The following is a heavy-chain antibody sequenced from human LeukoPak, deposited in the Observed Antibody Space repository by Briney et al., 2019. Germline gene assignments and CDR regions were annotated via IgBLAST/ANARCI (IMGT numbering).Heavy chain of an antibody. CDR2: ISYDGSNK. D-gene: IGHD2-21*02. Sequence: PGRSLRLSCAASGFTFSSYGMHWVRQAPGKGLEWVAVISYDGSNKYYADSVKGRFTISRDNSKNTLYLQMNSLRAEDTAVYYCAKDSFGIVVVTAGWPYYFDYWGQGTLVTVSS. CDR3: AKDSFGIVVVTAGWPYYFDY. J-gene: IGHJ4*02. CDR1: GFTFSSYG. V-gene: IGHV3-30*18.